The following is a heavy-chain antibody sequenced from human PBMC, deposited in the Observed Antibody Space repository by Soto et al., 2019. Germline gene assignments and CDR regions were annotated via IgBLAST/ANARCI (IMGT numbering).Heavy chain of an antibody. CDR3: ARDGDLDAYCGGDCYGLGNWFDP. CDR2: ISGNGGST. J-gene: IGHJ5*02. CDR1: GFTFSSYA. V-gene: IGHV3-64*01. Sequence: EVQLVESGGGLVQPGGSLRLSCAASGFTFSSYAMHWVRQAPGKGLEYVSAISGNGGSTYYANSVKGRFTISRDNSKNTLYLQMGSLRAEDMAVYYCARDGDLDAYCGGDCYGLGNWFDPWGQGTLVTVSS. D-gene: IGHD2-21*01.